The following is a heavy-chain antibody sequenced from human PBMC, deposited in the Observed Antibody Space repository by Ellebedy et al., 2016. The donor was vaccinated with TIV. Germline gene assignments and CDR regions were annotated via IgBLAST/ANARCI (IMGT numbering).Heavy chain of an antibody. CDR3: ARARAAAGFLYY. D-gene: IGHD6-13*01. V-gene: IGHV1-18*01. J-gene: IGHJ4*02. Sequence: ASVKVSCXASGGTFSSYAISWVRQAPGQGLEWMGWISAYNGNTNYAQKLQGRVTMTTDTSTSTAYMELRSLRSDDTAVYYCARARAAAGFLYYWGQGTLVTVSS. CDR2: ISAYNGNT. CDR1: GGTFSSYA.